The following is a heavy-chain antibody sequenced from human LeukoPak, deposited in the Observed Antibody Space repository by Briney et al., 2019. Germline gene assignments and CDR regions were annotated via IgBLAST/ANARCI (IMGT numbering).Heavy chain of an antibody. CDR3: ARDRWELLFGYAFDI. Sequence: PGGSLRLSCAASGFTFSSYSMNWVRQAPGKGLEWVSSISSSSSYIYYADSVKGRFTISRDNAKNSLYLQMNSLRAEDTAVYYCARDRWELLFGYAFDIWGQGTMVTVSS. J-gene: IGHJ3*02. CDR1: GFTFSSYS. D-gene: IGHD1-26*01. CDR2: ISSSSSYI. V-gene: IGHV3-21*01.